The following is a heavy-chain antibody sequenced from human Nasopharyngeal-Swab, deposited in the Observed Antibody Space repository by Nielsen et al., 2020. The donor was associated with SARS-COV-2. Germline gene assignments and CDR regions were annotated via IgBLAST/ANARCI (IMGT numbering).Heavy chain of an antibody. CDR2: TDEYGTTI. Sequence: GESLKLSCVASGFTFRNYWMHWVRQAPGKGLVWVSRTDEYGTTINYADSVKGRFAISRDNAKNTLYLQMNSLRADDTAMYYCASDLSGRDDFWGQGTLVTVAS. J-gene: IGHJ4*02. D-gene: IGHD6-19*01. V-gene: IGHV3-74*01. CDR1: GFTFRNYW. CDR3: ASDLSGRDDF.